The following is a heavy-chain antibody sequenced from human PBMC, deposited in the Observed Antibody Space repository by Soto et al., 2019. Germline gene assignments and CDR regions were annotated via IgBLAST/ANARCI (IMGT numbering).Heavy chain of an antibody. J-gene: IGHJ4*02. Sequence: EVQLVESGGGLVQPGGSLRLSCAASGFTLSSYWMSWVRQAPGKGLEWVANIKQDGSENYYVDSVKGRFTISRDNPKNSLYLQMNSLRAEDTAVSYCARVLPYYFDYWGQGTLVTVSS. CDR2: IKQDGSEN. CDR3: ARVLPYYFDY. V-gene: IGHV3-7*01. CDR1: GFTLSSYW.